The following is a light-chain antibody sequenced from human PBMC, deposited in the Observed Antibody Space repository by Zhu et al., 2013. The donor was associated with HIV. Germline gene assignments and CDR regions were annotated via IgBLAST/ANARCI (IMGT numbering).Light chain of an antibody. J-gene: IGKJ1*01. CDR1: QSFSKF. V-gene: IGKV1-5*03. Sequence: DIQLTQYPSTLSASVGDRVIITCRASQSFSKFLAWYQQKPRNAPKLLIYETSKLESGVPSRFSGSGSGTEFTLTISSLQPDDFATYYCQQYHRDSTFGQGTKVDVK. CDR2: ETS. CDR3: QQYHRDST.